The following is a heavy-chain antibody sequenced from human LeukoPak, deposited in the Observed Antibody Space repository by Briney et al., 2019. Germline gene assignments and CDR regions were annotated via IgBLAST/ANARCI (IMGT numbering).Heavy chain of an antibody. D-gene: IGHD4-17*01. CDR1: GFTFTSSA. Sequence: GTSVKVSCKASGFTFTSSAMQWVRQARGQRLEWIGWIVVGSGNTNYAQKFQERVTITRDMSTSTTYMELSSLRSEDTAVYYCAADPNYGDYSRAFDIWGQGTMVTVSP. CDR3: AADPNYGDYSRAFDI. J-gene: IGHJ3*02. V-gene: IGHV1-58*02. CDR2: IVVGSGNT.